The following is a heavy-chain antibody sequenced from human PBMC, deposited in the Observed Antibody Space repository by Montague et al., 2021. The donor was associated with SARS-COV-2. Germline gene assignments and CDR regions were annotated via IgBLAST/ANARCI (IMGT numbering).Heavy chain of an antibody. V-gene: IGHV4-4*07. CDR1: GESISGFY. J-gene: IGHJ4*02. Sequence: SETLSLTCTVSGESISGFYWNWIRQPAGKGLEWIGRIYASGRTNSNPSLKSRVTMSVDTSKKEFSLKLSSVTAADTAVYYCARGVVAAPAVVDYWGRGTLVTVSS. D-gene: IGHD2-15*01. CDR3: ARGVVAAPAVVDY. CDR2: IYASGRT.